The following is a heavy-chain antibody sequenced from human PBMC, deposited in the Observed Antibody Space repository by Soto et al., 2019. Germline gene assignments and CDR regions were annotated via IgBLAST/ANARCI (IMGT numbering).Heavy chain of an antibody. V-gene: IGHV1-18*01. CDR1: GYSFTTYG. CDR3: AREGPAPYSYYGMDV. Sequence: QVQLVQSGGEVKKPGASVKVSCKTSGYSFTTYGISWVRQAPGQGLEWMGWISAYNGNTNYAQKLQDRVTMTTDTDTRTASMELRSRRSDDTAVYYCAREGPAPYSYYGMDVWGQGSTVTVSS. CDR2: ISAYNGNT. J-gene: IGHJ6*02.